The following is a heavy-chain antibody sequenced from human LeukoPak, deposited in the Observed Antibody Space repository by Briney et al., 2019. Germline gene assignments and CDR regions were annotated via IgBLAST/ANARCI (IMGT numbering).Heavy chain of an antibody. J-gene: IGHJ4*02. V-gene: IGHV1-69*05. CDR2: IIPIFGTA. Sequence: SVKVSCKASGGTFSSYAISWVRQAPGQGLEWMGRIIPIFGTANYAQKFQGRVTITTDESTSTAYMELSSLRSEDTAVYCCAREGGYSYGSLGYWGQGTLVTVSS. CDR3: AREGGYSYGSLGY. CDR1: GGTFSSYA. D-gene: IGHD5-18*01.